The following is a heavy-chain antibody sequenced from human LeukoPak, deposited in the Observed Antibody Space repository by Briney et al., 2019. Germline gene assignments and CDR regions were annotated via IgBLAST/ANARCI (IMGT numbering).Heavy chain of an antibody. CDR3: ARHLSGTWAFDL. J-gene: IGHJ3*01. CDR1: GYTFTKNG. D-gene: IGHD1-7*01. Sequence: ASVKASCKASGYTFTKNGITWVRQAPGQGLEWMGWISPYNGHTNYVQTIQGRVTMTTDTSTSTAYMELRGLRSDDTAVYYCARHLSGTWAFDLWGQGTMVTVSS. V-gene: IGHV1-18*01. CDR2: ISPYNGHT.